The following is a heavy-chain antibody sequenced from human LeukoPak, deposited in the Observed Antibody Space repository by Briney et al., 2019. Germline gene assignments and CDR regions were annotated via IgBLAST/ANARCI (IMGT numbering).Heavy chain of an antibody. Sequence: GGSLRLSCAASGFTFSSYWMRWVRQVPGKGLVWASRINSDGSITTYADSVKGRFTISRDNAKNTLYLQMNSLRVDDTAVYYCARSRYSSSWPPFDYWGQGTLVTVSS. CDR3: ARSRYSSSWPPFDY. CDR1: GFTFSSYW. J-gene: IGHJ4*02. V-gene: IGHV3-74*01. CDR2: INSDGSIT. D-gene: IGHD6-13*01.